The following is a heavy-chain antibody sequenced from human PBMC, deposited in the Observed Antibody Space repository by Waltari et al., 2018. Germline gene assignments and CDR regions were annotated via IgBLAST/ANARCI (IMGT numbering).Heavy chain of an antibody. CDR2: IKQDGSEK. V-gene: IGHV3-7*01. J-gene: IGHJ3*01. CDR3: ARDPEFGVDAFDL. Sequence: EVQLVESGGGLVQPGGSLRLSCTASTFSFGNYWMTLVRQAQGKGLEWVANIKQDGSEKYYVDSVKGRFTISRDNAKNSLYLQMNSLRAEDTAVYYCARDPEFGVDAFDLWGQGTMVTVSS. D-gene: IGHD2-8*01. CDR1: TFSFGNYW.